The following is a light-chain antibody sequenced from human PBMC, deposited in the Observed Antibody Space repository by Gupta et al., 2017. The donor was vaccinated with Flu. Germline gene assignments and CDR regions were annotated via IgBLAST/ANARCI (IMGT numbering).Light chain of an antibody. CDR3: AAWDDSLNGHYV. CDR2: GSN. V-gene: IGLV1-44*01. Sequence: SSNIGSNAVNWYPQVPGTSPKLLIYGSNQRPSGVPDRFAGSKSGTSASLAIRGLQSEDEADYYFAAWDDSLNGHYVFGTGTKVTVL. CDR1: SSNIGSNA. J-gene: IGLJ1*01.